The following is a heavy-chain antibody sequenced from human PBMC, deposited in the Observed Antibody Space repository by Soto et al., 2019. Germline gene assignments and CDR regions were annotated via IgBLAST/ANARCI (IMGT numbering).Heavy chain of an antibody. CDR3: AREVDYGDYWGYYYYGMDV. Sequence: QVQLVQSGAEVKKPGASVKVSCKASGYTFTSYGISWVRQAPGQGLEWMGWISAYNGNTNYAQKLQGRVTMTTDTSTSPAYMELRSLRSDDTAVYYWAREVDYGDYWGYYYYGMDVWGQGTTVTVSS. D-gene: IGHD4-17*01. J-gene: IGHJ6*02. V-gene: IGHV1-18*01. CDR1: GYTFTSYG. CDR2: ISAYNGNT.